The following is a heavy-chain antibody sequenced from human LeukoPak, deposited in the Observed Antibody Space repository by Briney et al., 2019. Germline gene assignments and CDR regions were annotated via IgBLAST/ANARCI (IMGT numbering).Heavy chain of an antibody. Sequence: SETLSLTCTVSGGSTSSSRDYWAWLRQPPGKGLEWIANIYYSGSTYYSPSLKSRVTISVDTSKNQFSLNLISVTAADTAVYYCARDGSNWGHWFDPWGQGTLVTVSS. D-gene: IGHD6-13*01. CDR1: GGSTSSSRDY. J-gene: IGHJ5*02. CDR2: IYYSGST. CDR3: ARDGSNWGHWFDP. V-gene: IGHV4-39*07.